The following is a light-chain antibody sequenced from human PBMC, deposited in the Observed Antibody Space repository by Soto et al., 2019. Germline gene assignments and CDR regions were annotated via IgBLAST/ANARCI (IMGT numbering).Light chain of an antibody. V-gene: IGLV2-11*01. Sequence: QSALIQPPSVSGSPGQSVNISCTGTSSDVGSYDYVSWYQQHPGTVPKPMIYTVKTQPSGVPDRFSGSKSGNTASMTISGLQAEDEADYYCSSYAGSYSYVFGTGTKLTVL. J-gene: IGLJ1*01. CDR3: SSYAGSYSYV. CDR1: SSDVGSYDY. CDR2: TVK.